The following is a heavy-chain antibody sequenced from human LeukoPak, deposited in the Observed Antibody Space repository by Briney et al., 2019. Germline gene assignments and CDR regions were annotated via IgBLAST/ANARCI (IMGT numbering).Heavy chain of an antibody. CDR2: ISYDGLNK. J-gene: IGHJ5*02. CDR3: ARDLGILWKLAYS. Sequence: GGSLRLSCAASGFTFNDHPMHWIRLAPHKGLEWVAVISYDGLNKYYSHSVKDRFTVSRDNVNNILYLQTNRLRTEDTAVYYCARDLGILWKLAYSWGQGTLVTVSS. V-gene: IGHV3-30*04. CDR1: GFTFNDHP. D-gene: IGHD2-21*01.